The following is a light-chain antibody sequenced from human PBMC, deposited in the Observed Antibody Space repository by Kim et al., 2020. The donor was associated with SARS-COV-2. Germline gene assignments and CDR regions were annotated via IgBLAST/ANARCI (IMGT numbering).Light chain of an antibody. J-gene: IGLJ2*01. CDR3: ATWDDSLSAVV. Sequence: GQRVTISCSGSSSHSGSNPTFWYQPLPGAAPTLLMYRNNQRRSGVSDRFSGSKSSTSASLAISGLRSEDEANYYCATWDDSLSAVVFGGGTQLTVL. CDR2: RNN. CDR1: SSHSGSNP. V-gene: IGLV1-47*01.